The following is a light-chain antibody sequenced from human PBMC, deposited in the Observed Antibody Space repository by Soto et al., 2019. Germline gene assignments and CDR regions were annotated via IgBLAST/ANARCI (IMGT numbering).Light chain of an antibody. Sequence: QSALTQPPSASGSPGQSVTISCTGTSSDVGGYNYVSWYQQHTGKAPKLMIYEVSKRPSGVPDRFSGSKSGNTASLTVSGLQAEDEADYYCSSYAGSNNYVFGTGIKLTVL. CDR1: SSDVGGYNY. CDR3: SSYAGSNNYV. V-gene: IGLV2-8*01. J-gene: IGLJ1*01. CDR2: EVS.